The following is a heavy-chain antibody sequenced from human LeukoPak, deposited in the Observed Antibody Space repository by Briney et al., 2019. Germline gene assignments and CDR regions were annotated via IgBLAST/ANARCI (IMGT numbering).Heavy chain of an antibody. CDR3: ARAYDSNNGFDY. V-gene: IGHV3-53*01. D-gene: IGHD3-22*01. J-gene: IGHJ4*02. Sequence: GGSLRLSCAASGFTVSSNYMSWVRQAPGKGLEWVSVIYSGGSTYYADSVKGRFTISRDNSKNTLYLQMNSLRAEDTAVYYCARAYDSNNGFDYWGQGTLVTVSS. CDR2: IYSGGST. CDR1: GFTVSSNY.